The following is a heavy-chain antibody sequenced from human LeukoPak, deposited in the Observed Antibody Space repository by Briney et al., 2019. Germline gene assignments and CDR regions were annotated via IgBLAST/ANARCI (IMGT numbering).Heavy chain of an antibody. CDR2: IYYSGST. D-gene: IGHD5-24*01. J-gene: IGHJ4*02. CDR1: GGSISSYY. CDR3: ARGGGSRDGYNFDY. Sequence: SETLSLTCTVSGGSISSYYWSWIRQPPGKELERIGYIYYSGSTNYNPSLKSRVTISLDTSKNQFSLKLSSVTAADTAVYYCARGGGSRDGYNFDYWGQGTPVTVSS. V-gene: IGHV4-59*01.